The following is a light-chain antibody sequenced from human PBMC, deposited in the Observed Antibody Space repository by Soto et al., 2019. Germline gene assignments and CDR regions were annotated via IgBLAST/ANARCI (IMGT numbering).Light chain of an antibody. J-gene: IGKJ2*01. V-gene: IGKV1-5*01. CDR3: QQYNSYLYT. CDR2: DAS. Sequence: IQMTKSASTLSASVGARVTITCRASQSICGWLAWYQQKPGKAPKLLIYDASSLESGVPSRFSGSGSGTEFTLTISSLQPDDFATYYCQQYNSYLYTFGQGTKLEIK. CDR1: QSICGW.